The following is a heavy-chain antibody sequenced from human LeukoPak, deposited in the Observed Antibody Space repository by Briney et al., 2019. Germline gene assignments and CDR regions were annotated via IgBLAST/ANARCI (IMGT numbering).Heavy chain of an antibody. CDR1: GFTFSSYS. D-gene: IGHD1-26*01. J-gene: IGHJ4*02. CDR3: ARENTYSESYLTHFDY. CDR2: ISSSSSYI. V-gene: IGHV3-21*01. Sequence: PGGSLRLSCAASGFTFSSYSMNWVRQAPGKGLEWVSSISSSSSYIYYADPLKGRFTISRDNAKNSLYLQMNNLRAEDTAVYYCARENTYSESYLTHFDYWGQGTLVTVSS.